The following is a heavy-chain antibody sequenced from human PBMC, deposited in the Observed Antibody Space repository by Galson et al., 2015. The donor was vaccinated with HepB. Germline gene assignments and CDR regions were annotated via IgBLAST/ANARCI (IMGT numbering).Heavy chain of an antibody. V-gene: IGHV3-15*01. CDR2: IKKQSDGGTT. Sequence: SLRLSCAASGFTFRNAWMSWVRQAPGKGLEWVGRIKKQSDGGTTDYAAPVKGRFTISRDDSKNTLYLKMNSLKTEDTALYYCTTFLEMTTVQYWGQGTLVTVSS. D-gene: IGHD4-11*01. J-gene: IGHJ4*02. CDR3: TTFLEMTTVQY. CDR1: GFTFRNAW.